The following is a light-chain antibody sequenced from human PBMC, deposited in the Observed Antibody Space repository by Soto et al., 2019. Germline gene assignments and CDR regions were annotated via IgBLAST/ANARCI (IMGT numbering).Light chain of an antibody. V-gene: IGLV2-14*03. CDR2: DVS. Sequence: QSALTQPASVSGSPGQSITISCTGTSSDVGAYNYVSWYQQYPGKAPKLIIYDVSIRPSGVSHLFSGSKSGNTASLTISGLQAEDEADYYCASYTTSGSVVVGGGTKLTVL. J-gene: IGLJ2*01. CDR1: SSDVGAYNY. CDR3: ASYTTSGSVV.